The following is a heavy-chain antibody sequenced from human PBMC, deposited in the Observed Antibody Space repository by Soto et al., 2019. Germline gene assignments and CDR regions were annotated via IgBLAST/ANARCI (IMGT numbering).Heavy chain of an antibody. CDR2: ISGNGDKT. CDR1: GFTFSTYA. J-gene: IGHJ3*02. D-gene: IGHD5-12*01. V-gene: IGHV3-23*01. CDR3: AKDSGYSQTHALDI. Sequence: EVHLLESGGGLVQPGGSLRLSCAASGFTFSTYAMTWVRQAPGKGLEWVSTISGNGDKTYYADSVKGRLTISRDNSRSTLFLQINSLRAEDTDVYFCAKDSGYSQTHALDIWGHGTMVTGSS.